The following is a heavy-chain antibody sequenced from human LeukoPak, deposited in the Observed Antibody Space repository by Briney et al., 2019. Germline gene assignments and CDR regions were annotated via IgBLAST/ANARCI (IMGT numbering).Heavy chain of an antibody. J-gene: IGHJ4*02. Sequence: SETLSLTCTVSGGSISSYYWSWIRQPPGNGLEWIAYISDIGSINYNPSPKSRVTISLDTSKNQFSLKLSSVTAADTAVYYCAGHHPRNTVDFWGQGTLVTVSS. V-gene: IGHV4-59*08. CDR1: GGSISSYY. CDR2: ISDIGSI. D-gene: IGHD2/OR15-2a*01. CDR3: AGHHPRNTVDF.